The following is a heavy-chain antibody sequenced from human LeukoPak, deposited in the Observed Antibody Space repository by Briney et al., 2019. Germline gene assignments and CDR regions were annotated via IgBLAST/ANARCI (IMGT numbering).Heavy chain of an antibody. CDR3: ARIWLTAFDI. CDR1: GYSLNNYW. CDR2: LYPDDSGT. V-gene: IGHV5-51*01. Sequence: GESLKISRQGSGYSLNNYWIAWVRQIHRKGLEWMGFLYPDDSGTRCRTSPQGEDTISADKSTSTAYLQWSTLKAPATAMYYSARIWLTAFDIWGQGTMVTVSS. D-gene: IGHD3-16*01. J-gene: IGHJ3*02.